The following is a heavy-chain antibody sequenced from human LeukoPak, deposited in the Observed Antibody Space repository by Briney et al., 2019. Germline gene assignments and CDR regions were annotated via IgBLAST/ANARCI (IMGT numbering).Heavy chain of an antibody. J-gene: IGHJ6*02. Sequence: PSETLSLTCTVSGGSISSGGYYWSWLRQHPGTGLEWIGYIYYSGSTYYNPSLKSRVTISVDTSKNQFSLKLSSVTAADTAVYYCARDGREDYYYYGMDVWGQGTTVTVSS. CDR3: ARDGREDYYYYGMDV. V-gene: IGHV4-31*03. CDR2: IYYSGST. CDR1: GGSISSGGYY. D-gene: IGHD1-26*01.